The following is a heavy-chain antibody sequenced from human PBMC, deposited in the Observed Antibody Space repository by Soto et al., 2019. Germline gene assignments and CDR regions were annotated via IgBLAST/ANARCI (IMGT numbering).Heavy chain of an antibody. CDR3: PAHAGHPYGPSAY. CDR2: IYHTGST. Sequence: QVHLQESGPGLVRPSGTLSLTCGVSGGSISSTNWWSWVRQPPGKGLEWIGEIYHTGSTNYNPSLKRRVXXSXDXXKNQFSLKLSSVTAADTAGYSCPAHAGHPYGPSAYWGQGTLVTVSS. CDR1: GGSISSTNW. V-gene: IGHV4-4*02. D-gene: IGHD3-10*01. J-gene: IGHJ4*02.